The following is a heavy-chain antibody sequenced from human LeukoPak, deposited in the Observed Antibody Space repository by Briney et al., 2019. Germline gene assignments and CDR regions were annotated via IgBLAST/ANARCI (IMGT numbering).Heavy chain of an antibody. J-gene: IGHJ6*03. D-gene: IGHD5-18*01. CDR3: TTPGRAYSYVPYYYMDV. CDR2: IRSKANSYAT. V-gene: IGHV3-73*01. CDR1: GFTFSGSA. Sequence: GGSLRLSCAASGFTFSGSAMHWVRQASGKGLEWVGRIRSKANSYATAYAASVKGRFTISREDAKNTAYLQMDSLKTEDTAVYYCTTPGRAYSYVPYYYMDVWGKGTTVTVSS.